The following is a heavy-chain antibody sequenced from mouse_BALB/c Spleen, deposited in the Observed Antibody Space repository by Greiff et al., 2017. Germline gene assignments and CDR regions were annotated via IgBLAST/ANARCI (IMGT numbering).Heavy chain of an antibody. CDR1: GYTFTSYY. CDR2: INPSNGGT. Sequence: VKLLESGAELVKPGASVKLSCKASGYTFTSYYMYWVKQRPGQGLEWIGEINPSNGGTNFNEKFKSKATLTVDKSSSTAYMQLSSLTSEDSAVYYCTRGGYRYGFAYWGQGTLVTVAA. J-gene: IGHJ3*01. D-gene: IGHD2-14*01. CDR3: TRGGYRYGFAY. V-gene: IGHV1S81*02.